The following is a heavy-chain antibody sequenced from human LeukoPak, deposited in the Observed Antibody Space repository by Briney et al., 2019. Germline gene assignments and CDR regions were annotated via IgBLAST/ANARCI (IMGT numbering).Heavy chain of an antibody. Sequence: GASVKVSCKASVFTFTSSAVQWVRQARGQRLEWIGWIVVGSGNTNYTQKFQERVTITRDMSTSTAYMEMSSLRSEDTAVYYCAAWYYYDSSGYYSLGDYWGQGTLVTVSS. CDR1: VFTFTSSA. D-gene: IGHD3-22*01. V-gene: IGHV1-58*01. J-gene: IGHJ4*02. CDR3: AAWYYYDSSGYYSLGDY. CDR2: IVVGSGNT.